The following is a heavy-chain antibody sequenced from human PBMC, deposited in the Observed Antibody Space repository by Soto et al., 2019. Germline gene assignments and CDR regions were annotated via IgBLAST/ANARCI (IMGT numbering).Heavy chain of an antibody. Sequence: KSSETLSLTCAVYGGSFSGYYWSWIRQPPGKGLEWIGEINHSGSTNYNPSLKSRVTISVDTSKNQFSLKLSSVTAADTAVYYCARGRMATLYYFDYWGQGTLVTVSS. CDR1: GGSFSGYY. V-gene: IGHV4-34*01. D-gene: IGHD5-12*01. CDR2: INHSGST. J-gene: IGHJ4*02. CDR3: ARGRMATLYYFDY.